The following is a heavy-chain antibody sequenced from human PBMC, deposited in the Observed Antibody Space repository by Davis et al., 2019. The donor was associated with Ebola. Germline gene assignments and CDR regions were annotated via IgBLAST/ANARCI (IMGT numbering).Heavy chain of an antibody. CDR3: ARTTAYALPVDY. D-gene: IGHD2-2*01. Sequence: SGPTLVKPTQAVTLTCTLSGFSPTASGMCVSWIRQPPGKALEWLALIDWDDDTYYNPSLKTRLTVSRDTSTNQVILRMTNMDPVDTTTYFCARTTAYALPVDYWGQGTRVTGSS. CDR1: GFSPTASGMC. CDR2: IDWDDDT. J-gene: IGHJ4*02. V-gene: IGHV2-70*12.